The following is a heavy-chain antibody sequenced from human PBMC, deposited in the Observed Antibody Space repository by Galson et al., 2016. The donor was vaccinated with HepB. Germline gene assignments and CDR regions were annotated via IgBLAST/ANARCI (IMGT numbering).Heavy chain of an antibody. J-gene: IGHJ3*01. V-gene: IGHV3-48*02. CDR1: GFTFSRSG. Sequence: LRLSCAASGFTFSRSGLNWVRQAPGKGLQWISYISSSISTIYYADSVMGRFTISGDNAKNSVYLQMNSLRDDDTGVYYCARELVRSAFDLWGQGTMVTVSS. D-gene: IGHD2-8*02. CDR3: ARELVRSAFDL. CDR2: ISSSISTI.